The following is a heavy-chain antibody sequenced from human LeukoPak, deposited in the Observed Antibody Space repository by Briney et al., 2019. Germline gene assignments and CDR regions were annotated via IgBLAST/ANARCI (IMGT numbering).Heavy chain of an antibody. CDR3: ARVTAAAGIGAFDI. V-gene: IGHV3-21*01. D-gene: IGHD6-13*01. CDR2: ISSSSSYI. CDR1: GFTFSSYS. J-gene: IGHJ3*02. Sequence: VGSLRLSCAASGFTFSSYSMNWVRQAPGKGLEWVSSISSSSSYIYYADSVKGRFTISRDNAKNSLYLQMNSLRAEDTAVYYCARVTAAAGIGAFDIWGQGTMVTVSS.